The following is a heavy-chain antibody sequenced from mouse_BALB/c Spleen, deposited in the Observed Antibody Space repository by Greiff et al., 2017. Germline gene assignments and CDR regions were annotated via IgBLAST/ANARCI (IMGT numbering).Heavy chain of an antibody. CDR1: GFTFSDYY. D-gene: IGHD2-3*01. J-gene: IGHJ4*01. CDR2: ISDGGSYT. Sequence: DVKLVESGGGLVKPGGSLKLSCAASGFTFSDYYMYWVRQTPEKRLEWVATISDGGSYTYYPDSVKGRFTISRDNAKNNLYLQMSSLKSEDTAMYYCARDHIYDGYYSYAMDYWGQGTSVTVSS. CDR3: ARDHIYDGYYSYAMDY. V-gene: IGHV5-4*02.